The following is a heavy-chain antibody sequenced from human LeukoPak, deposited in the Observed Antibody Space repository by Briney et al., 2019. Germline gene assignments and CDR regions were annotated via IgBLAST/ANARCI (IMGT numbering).Heavy chain of an antibody. Sequence: KPGGSLRLSCAASGFTFSSYSMNWVRQAPGKGLEWVSYISSSSTIYYADSVKGRFTISRDNAKNSLYLQMNSLRAEDTAVYYCARSIPRVAARPYFDYWGQGTLVTVSS. J-gene: IGHJ4*02. CDR1: GFTFSSYS. CDR3: ARSIPRVAARPYFDY. V-gene: IGHV3-48*01. CDR2: ISSSSTI. D-gene: IGHD6-6*01.